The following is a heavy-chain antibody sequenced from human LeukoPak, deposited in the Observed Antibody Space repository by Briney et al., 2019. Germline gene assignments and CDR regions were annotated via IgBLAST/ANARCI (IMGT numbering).Heavy chain of an antibody. D-gene: IGHD4-17*01. J-gene: IGHJ4*02. Sequence: KPSETLSLTCTVSGGSISSGDYYWSWIRQPPGKGLEWIGYIYCSGSTYYNPSLKSRVTISVDTSKNQFSLKLSSVTAADTAVYYCARERVTTLYYFDYWGQGTLVTVSS. CDR1: GGSISSGDYY. V-gene: IGHV4-30-4*08. CDR3: ARERVTTLYYFDY. CDR2: IYCSGST.